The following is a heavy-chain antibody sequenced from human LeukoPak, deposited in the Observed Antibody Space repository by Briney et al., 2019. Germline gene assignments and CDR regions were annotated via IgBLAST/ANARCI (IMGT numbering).Heavy chain of an antibody. D-gene: IGHD3-22*01. J-gene: IGHJ4*02. CDR1: GGTFSSYA. CDR3: ARGYDYYDSSGYPY. CDR2: IIPIFGTA. Sequence: PWASVKVSCKASGGTFSSYAISWVRQAPGQGLERMGGIIPIFGTANYAQKFQGRVTITADESTSTAYMELSSLRSEDTAVYYCARGYDYYDSSGYPYWGQGTLVTVSS. V-gene: IGHV1-69*13.